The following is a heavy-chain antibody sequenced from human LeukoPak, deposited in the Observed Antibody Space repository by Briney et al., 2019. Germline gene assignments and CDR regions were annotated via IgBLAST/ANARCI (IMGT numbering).Heavy chain of an antibody. CDR1: GFSFTTYW. Sequence: TGGSLRLSCAASGFSFTTYWMGWVRQAPGKGLEWVANIQQDGTEKYYVDSVKGRFTISRDNAKNSLYLQMNSLRAEDTAVYYCARDRDGWELDYWGQGTLVTVSS. CDR3: ARDRDGWELDY. V-gene: IGHV3-7*01. CDR2: IQQDGTEK. J-gene: IGHJ4*02. D-gene: IGHD1-26*01.